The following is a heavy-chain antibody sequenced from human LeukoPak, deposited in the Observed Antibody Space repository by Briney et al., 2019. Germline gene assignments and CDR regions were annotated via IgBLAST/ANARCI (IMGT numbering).Heavy chain of an antibody. CDR3: AKNLRYCSGGSCYSEHFDY. J-gene: IGHJ4*02. V-gene: IGHV3-23*01. D-gene: IGHD2-15*01. Sequence: PGPSLRLSCAASGFTFSSYSMSRVRQAPGKGLEWVSAISGMGRSTYYADSVKGRFTISRDSSKNTLYLQMNSLRAEDTAVYYCAKNLRYCSGGSCYSEHFDYGGQGTLVTV. CDR2: ISGMGRST. CDR1: GFTFSSYS.